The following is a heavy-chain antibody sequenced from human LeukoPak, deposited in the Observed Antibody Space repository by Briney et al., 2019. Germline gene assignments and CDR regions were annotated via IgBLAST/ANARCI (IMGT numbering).Heavy chain of an antibody. J-gene: IGHJ4*02. Sequence: GRSLRLSCAASGFTFSSYAMRWVRQAPGKGLEWVAVISYDGSNKYYADSVKGRFTISRDNSKNTLYLQMNSLRAEDTAVYYCARAARETTRCGSCYSGSNDYWGQGTLVTVSS. V-gene: IGHV3-30*04. CDR1: GFTFSSYA. D-gene: IGHD2-15*01. CDR3: ARAARETTRCGSCYSGSNDY. CDR2: ISYDGSNK.